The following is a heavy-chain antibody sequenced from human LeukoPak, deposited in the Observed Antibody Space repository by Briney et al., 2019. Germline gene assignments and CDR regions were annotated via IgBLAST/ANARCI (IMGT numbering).Heavy chain of an antibody. CDR3: AKIWNPITMVRGVIDY. CDR2: ISGSGGNT. D-gene: IGHD3-10*01. V-gene: IGHV3-23*01. J-gene: IGHJ4*02. CDR1: GFTFNNYG. Sequence: RGSLRLSCAASGFTFNNYGMSWVRQAPGKGLEWVSGISGSGGNTYYRDSVKGRFTISRDNFKNTLHLQMNSLRAEDTAVYYCAKIWNPITMVRGVIDYWGQGTLVTVSS.